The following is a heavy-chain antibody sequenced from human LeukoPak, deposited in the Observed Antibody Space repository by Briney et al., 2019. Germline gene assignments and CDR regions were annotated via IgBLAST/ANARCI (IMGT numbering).Heavy chain of an antibody. D-gene: IGHD6-13*01. CDR1: GGSISSYY. Sequence: SETLSLTCTVSGGSISSYYWSWIRQPPGKGLEWIGCIFYSGSTTYSPSLKSRVTISVDTSRNQFSLQLRSATAADTAIYYCAGPHSTTWSYFDYWGQGTLVTVSS. CDR2: IFYSGST. J-gene: IGHJ4*02. CDR3: AGPHSTTWSYFDY. V-gene: IGHV4-59*08.